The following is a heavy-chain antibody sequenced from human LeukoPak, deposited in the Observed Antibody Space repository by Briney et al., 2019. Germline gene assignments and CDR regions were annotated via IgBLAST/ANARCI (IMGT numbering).Heavy chain of an antibody. D-gene: IGHD3-10*01. V-gene: IGHV4-59*01. J-gene: IGHJ4*02. CDR1: GGSISSYY. CDR2: VYYSGST. Sequence: SETLSLTCTVSGGSISSYYWSWIRQPPGKGREWIGYVYYSGSTNYNPSLKSRVTISVDTSKNQFSLKLSSVTAADTAVYYCARSELLWFGGVNSGFDYWGQGTLVTVSS. CDR3: ARSELLWFGGVNSGFDY.